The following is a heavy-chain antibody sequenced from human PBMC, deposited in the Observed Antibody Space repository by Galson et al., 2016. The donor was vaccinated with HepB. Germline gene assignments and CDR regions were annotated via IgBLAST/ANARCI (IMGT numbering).Heavy chain of an antibody. CDR1: GGTFSSYA. D-gene: IGHD3-3*01. V-gene: IGHV1-69*05. CDR2: IIPIFGTA. J-gene: IGHJ6*02. CDR3: SSPYYYFWSGYYPIYYFYGMDV. Sequence: SVKVSCKASGGTFSSYAISWVRQAPGQGLEWMGGIIPIFGTANHAQKFQGRVTITTDKSTSTAYMELSSLRSEDTAVYYCSSPYYYFWSGYYPIYYFYGMDVWGQGTTVTVSS.